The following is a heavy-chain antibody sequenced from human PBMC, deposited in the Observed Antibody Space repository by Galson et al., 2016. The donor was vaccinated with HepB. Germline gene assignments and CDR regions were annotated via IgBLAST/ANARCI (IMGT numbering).Heavy chain of an antibody. CDR3: ASPRGRLVMPPDY. V-gene: IGHV3-74*01. D-gene: IGHD6-6*01. J-gene: IGHJ4*02. CDR2: ITGDGSGT. CDR1: GFIFSGYW. Sequence: SLRLSCAASGFIFSGYWMHWVRQAPGRGPIWVSCITGDGSGTRYADYVKGRFTISRDNAKNTVYLQMNTLRAEDTAVYYCASPRGRLVMPPDYWGQGTLVTVSS.